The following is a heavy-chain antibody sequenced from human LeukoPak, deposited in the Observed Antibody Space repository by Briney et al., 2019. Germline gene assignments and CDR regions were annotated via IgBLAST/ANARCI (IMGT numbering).Heavy chain of an antibody. CDR2: IYPSDSDT. D-gene: IGHD1-26*01. CDR1: GYNFLSYW. J-gene: IGHJ4*02. Sequence: GESLKISCKASGYNFLSYWIGWVRQMPGKGLEWMGIIYPSDSDTRYSPSFQGQVTISADKSIDTAYLQWSSLKASDTAMYYCARRRDLYSGSYYPFDYWGQGTLVTVSS. V-gene: IGHV5-51*01. CDR3: ARRRDLYSGSYYPFDY.